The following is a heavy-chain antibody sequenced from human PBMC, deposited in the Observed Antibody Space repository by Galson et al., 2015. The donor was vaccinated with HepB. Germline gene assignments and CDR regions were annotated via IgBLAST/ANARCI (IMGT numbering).Heavy chain of an antibody. V-gene: IGHV3-7*03. CDR1: GFSFSTAW. CDR2: IKEDGSET. CDR3: ARDLRYSRDY. Sequence: SLRLSCAASGFSFSTAWMSWVRQAPGMGLQWVASIKEDGSETYYADSSVKGRFIISRDNAKNSLYLQMDSLRADDTAVYYCARDLRYSRDYWGQGALVTVSS. D-gene: IGHD3-9*01. J-gene: IGHJ4*02.